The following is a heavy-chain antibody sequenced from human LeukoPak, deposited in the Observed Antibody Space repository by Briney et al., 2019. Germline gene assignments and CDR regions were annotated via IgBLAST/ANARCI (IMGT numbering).Heavy chain of an antibody. CDR1: GFTFSTYA. Sequence: GGSLRLSCAASGFTFSTYAMAWVRRAPGRGLEWVSTLAFSGGPINYADSVRGRFTISRDDSKNTLYLHINSLRAEDTAIYYCARDVSLVVGASDFWGQGTPVTVSS. V-gene: IGHV3-23*01. CDR2: LAFSGGPI. CDR3: ARDVSLVVGASDF. D-gene: IGHD2-15*01. J-gene: IGHJ4*02.